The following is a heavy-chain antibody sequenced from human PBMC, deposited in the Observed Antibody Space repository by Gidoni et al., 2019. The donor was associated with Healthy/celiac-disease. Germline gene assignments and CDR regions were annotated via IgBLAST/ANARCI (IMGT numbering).Heavy chain of an antibody. D-gene: IGHD2-2*01. CDR1: TFSSYA. Sequence: TFSSYAMHWVRQAPGKGLEWVAVISYDGSNKYYADSVKGRFTISRDNSKNTLYLQMNSLRAEDTAVYYCARPYCSSTSCYVSWYFDLWGRGTLVTVSS. V-gene: IGHV3-30*04. CDR3: ARPYCSSTSCYVSWYFDL. CDR2: ISYDGSNK. J-gene: IGHJ2*01.